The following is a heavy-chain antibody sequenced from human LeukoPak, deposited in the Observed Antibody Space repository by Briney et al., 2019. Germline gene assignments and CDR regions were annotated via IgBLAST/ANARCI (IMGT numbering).Heavy chain of an antibody. CDR2: ISHSGANT. Sequence: GGSLRLSCAASGFTFRDSAMDWVRQAPGKGLEWVSLISHSGANTFYADSVKGRFTVSRDNSKNMMYLQMNSLRAEDTAVYYCARLPSRSWHYFDYWGQGTLVTVSA. J-gene: IGHJ4*02. V-gene: IGHV3-23*01. CDR3: ARLPSRSWHYFDY. CDR1: GFTFRDSA. D-gene: IGHD6-13*01.